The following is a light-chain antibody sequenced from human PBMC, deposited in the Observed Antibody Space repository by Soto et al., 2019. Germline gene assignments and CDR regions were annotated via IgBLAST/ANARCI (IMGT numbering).Light chain of an antibody. V-gene: IGKV3-20*01. CDR3: QQYGSSPPWT. J-gene: IGKJ1*01. CDR1: QSVSSSY. CDR2: GAS. Sequence: EIVMTQSPATLSVSPGGRATLSCRASQSVSSSYLAWYQQKPGQAPRLLIYGASSRATGILDRFSGSGSGTDFTLTISRLEPEDFAVYYCQQYGSSPPWTFGQGTKVDIK.